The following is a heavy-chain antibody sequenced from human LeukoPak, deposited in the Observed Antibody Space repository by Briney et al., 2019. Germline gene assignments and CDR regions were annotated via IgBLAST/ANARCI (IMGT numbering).Heavy chain of an antibody. CDR3: ARVGHCSSTSCYHHGMDV. CDR1: GVSFSGYY. CDR2: INHSGST. V-gene: IGHV4-34*01. Sequence: SETLSLTCAVYGVSFSGYYWSWIRQPPGKGLEWIGEINHSGSTNYNPSLKSRVTISVDTSKNQFSLKLSSVTAADTAVYYCARVGHCSSTSCYHHGMDVWGQGTTVTVSS. D-gene: IGHD2-2*01. J-gene: IGHJ6*02.